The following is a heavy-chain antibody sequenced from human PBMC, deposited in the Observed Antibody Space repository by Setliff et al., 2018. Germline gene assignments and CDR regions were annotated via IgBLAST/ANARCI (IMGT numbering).Heavy chain of an antibody. D-gene: IGHD6-19*01. V-gene: IGHV3-53*01. J-gene: IGHJ1*01. CDR3: AKDSSGWPHSLISYFQH. CDR1: GFTVSSNY. Sequence: GSLRLSCAASGFTVSSNYMSWVRQAPGKGLEWVSVIYSGGSTYYADSVKGRFTISRDNSKKTLYLQMNSLRAEDTAVYYCAKDSSGWPHSLISYFQHWGQGTLVTVSS. CDR2: IYSGGST.